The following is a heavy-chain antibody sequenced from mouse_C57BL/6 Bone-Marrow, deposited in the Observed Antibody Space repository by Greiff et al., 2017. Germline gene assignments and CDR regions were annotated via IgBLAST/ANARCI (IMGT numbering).Heavy chain of an antibody. D-gene: IGHD1-1*01. Sequence: VNVVESGAELARPGASVKLSCKASGYTFTSYGISWVKQRTGQGLEWIGEIYPRSGNTYYNEKFKGKATLTADKSSSTAYMELRSLTSEDSAVYFCAREDYGSSYRGYYYAMDYWGQGTSVTVSS. CDR1: GYTFTSYG. CDR3: AREDYGSSYRGYYYAMDY. V-gene: IGHV1-81*01. J-gene: IGHJ4*01. CDR2: IYPRSGNT.